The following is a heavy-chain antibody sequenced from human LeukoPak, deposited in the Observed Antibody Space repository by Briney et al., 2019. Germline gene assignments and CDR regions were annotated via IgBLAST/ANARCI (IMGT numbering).Heavy chain of an antibody. D-gene: IGHD2-2*01. CDR3: AHSLGVGCSSTSCYAFDY. V-gene: IGHV2-5*01. J-gene: IGHJ4*02. CDR2: IYWNDDK. CDR1: GFSLSTSGVG. Sequence: SGPTLVKPTQTLTLTCTFSGFSLSTSGVGVGWIRQPPGKALEWLALIYWNDDKRYSPSLKSRLTITKDTSKNQVVLTMTNMDPVDTATYYCAHSLGVGCSSTSCYAFDYWGQGTLVTVSS.